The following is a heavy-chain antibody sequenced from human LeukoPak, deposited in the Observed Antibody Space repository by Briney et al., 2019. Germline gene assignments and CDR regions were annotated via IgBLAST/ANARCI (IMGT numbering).Heavy chain of an antibody. J-gene: IGHJ4*02. D-gene: IGHD3-22*01. V-gene: IGHV4-4*02. CDR3: ARGQITISGYYFDY. Sequence: SGTLSLTCAVSGGSISSSNWWSWVRQPPGKGLEWIGEIYHSGSTNYNPSLKSRVTISVDKSKNQFSLKLSSVTAADTAVYYCARGQITISGYYFDYWGQGTLVTVSS. CDR1: GGSISSSNW. CDR2: IYHSGST.